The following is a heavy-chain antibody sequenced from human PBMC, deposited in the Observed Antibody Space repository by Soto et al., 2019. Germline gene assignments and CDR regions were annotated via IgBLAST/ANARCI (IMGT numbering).Heavy chain of an antibody. CDR3: TTSVWFGELFPHY. CDR2: IKSKTDGGTT. CDR1: GFTFSNAW. J-gene: IGHJ4*02. V-gene: IGHV3-15*01. Sequence: GGSLRLSCAASGFTFSNAWMSWVRQAPGKGLEWVGRIKSKTDGGTTDYAAPGKGRFTISRDDSKNMLYLQMNSLKTEDTAVYYCTTSVWFGELFPHYWGQGTLVTVSS. D-gene: IGHD3-10*01.